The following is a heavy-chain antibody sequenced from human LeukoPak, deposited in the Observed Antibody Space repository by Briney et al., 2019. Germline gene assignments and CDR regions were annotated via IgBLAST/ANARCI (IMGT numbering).Heavy chain of an antibody. Sequence: GGSLRLSCAASGFTSSRHWMHWVRQAPGKGLVWVSRINSDESTIDYADSVKGRFTISRDNAKNSLYLQMNSLRAEDTAVYYCARESVLRYFDWLLEGDLDYWGQGTLVTVSS. V-gene: IGHV3-74*01. J-gene: IGHJ4*02. CDR2: INSDESTI. D-gene: IGHD3-9*01. CDR3: ARESVLRYFDWLLEGDLDY. CDR1: GFTSSRHW.